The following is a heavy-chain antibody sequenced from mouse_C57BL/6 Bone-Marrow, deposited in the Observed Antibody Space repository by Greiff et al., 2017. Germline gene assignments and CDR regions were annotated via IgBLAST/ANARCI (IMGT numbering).Heavy chain of an antibody. J-gene: IGHJ1*03. CDR1: GFNIKDDY. V-gene: IGHV14-4*01. D-gene: IGHD2-3*01. CDR2: IDPENGDT. CDR3: TDPFYDGYYFDV. Sequence: VQLQQSGAELVRPGASVKLSCTASGFNIKDDYMHWVKQRPEQGLEWIGWIDPENGDTEYASKFQGKATITADTSSTTAYLQLSSLTSEDTAVYYCTDPFYDGYYFDVWGTGTTVTVSS.